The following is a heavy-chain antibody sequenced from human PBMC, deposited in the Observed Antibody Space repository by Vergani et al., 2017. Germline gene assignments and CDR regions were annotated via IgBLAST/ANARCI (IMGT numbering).Heavy chain of an antibody. CDR1: GFTFSSYS. D-gene: IGHD6-6*01. J-gene: IGHJ3*02. Sequence: EVQLVESGGGLVKPGGSLRLSCAASGFTFSSYSMNWVRQAPGKGLEWVSSISSSSSYIYYADSVKGRFTISRDNAKNSLYLQMNSLRAEDTAVYYCAREDSSSWVLDAFDIWGQGTTVTFSS. CDR2: ISSSSSYI. V-gene: IGHV3-21*01. CDR3: AREDSSSWVLDAFDI.